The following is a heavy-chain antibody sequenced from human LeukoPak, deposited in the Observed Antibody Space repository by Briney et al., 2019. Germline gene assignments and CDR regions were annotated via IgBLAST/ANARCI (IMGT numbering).Heavy chain of an antibody. Sequence: GASVKVSCKASGYXFTSYYIHWVRQAPGQGLEWMGIINPSGGSTSYTQQFQGRVAMTRDTSTSTVYMELSSLRSEDTAVYYCARDSGMKQQLDYFDYWGQGTLVTVSS. V-gene: IGHV1-46*01. CDR2: INPSGGST. J-gene: IGHJ4*02. CDR3: ARDSGMKQQLDYFDY. D-gene: IGHD6-13*01. CDR1: GYXFTSYY.